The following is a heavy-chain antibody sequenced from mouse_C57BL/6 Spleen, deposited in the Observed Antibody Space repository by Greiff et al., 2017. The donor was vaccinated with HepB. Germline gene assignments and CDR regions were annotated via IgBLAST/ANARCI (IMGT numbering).Heavy chain of an antibody. Sequence: EVMLVESGPELVKPGASVKISCKASGYTFTDYYMNWVKQSHGKSLEWIGDINPNNGGTSYNQKFKGKATLTVDKSSSTAYMELRSLTSEDSAVYYCAPGSSYWYFDVWGTGTTVTVSS. V-gene: IGHV1-26*01. D-gene: IGHD1-1*01. CDR2: INPNNGGT. J-gene: IGHJ1*03. CDR3: APGSSYWYFDV. CDR1: GYTFTDYY.